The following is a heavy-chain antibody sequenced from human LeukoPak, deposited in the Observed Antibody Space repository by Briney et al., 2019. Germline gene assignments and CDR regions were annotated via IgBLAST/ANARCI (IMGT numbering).Heavy chain of an antibody. CDR1: GFIFSSYG. V-gene: IGHV3-30*18. CDR3: AKDYSPLWNSGNYGAGQ. CDR2: ISYDGSNQ. D-gene: IGHD3-22*01. Sequence: PGRSLRLSCAASGFIFSSYGMHWVRQAPGKGLEWVAVISYDGSNQYYGDSVKGRFTISRDNSKNTLHVQMNSLTTEDTAVYYCAKDYSPLWNSGNYGAGQWGQGTLVTVSS. J-gene: IGHJ4*02.